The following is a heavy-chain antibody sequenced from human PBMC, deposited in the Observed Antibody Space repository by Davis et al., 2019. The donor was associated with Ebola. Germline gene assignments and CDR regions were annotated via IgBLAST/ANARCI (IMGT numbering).Heavy chain of an antibody. CDR2: FSYGDNT. CDR1: GASISSRSYY. J-gene: IGHJ3*02. Sequence: GSLRLSCTVSGASISSRSYYWGWIRQPPGKGLEWVGSFSYGDNTHYYNPSLRSRVTISVDTSRNQFSLKLSSATAADTAVYYSARPWYSGTYYDAYDIWGQGTMVAVSS. CDR3: ARPWYSGTYYDAYDI. D-gene: IGHD1-26*01. V-gene: IGHV4-39*01.